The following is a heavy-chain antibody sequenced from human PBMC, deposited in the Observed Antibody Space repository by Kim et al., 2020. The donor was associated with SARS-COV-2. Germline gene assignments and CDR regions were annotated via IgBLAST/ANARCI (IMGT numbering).Heavy chain of an antibody. CDR2: IYPGDSDT. CDR1: GYSFTSYW. J-gene: IGHJ4*02. D-gene: IGHD6-19*01. V-gene: IGHV5-51*01. Sequence: GESLKISCKGSGYSFTSYWIGWVRQMPGKGLEWMGIIYPGDSDTRYSPSFQGQVTISADKSISTAYLQWSSLKASDTAMYYCARERQTSGWRYYFDYWGQGTLVTVSS. CDR3: ARERQTSGWRYYFDY.